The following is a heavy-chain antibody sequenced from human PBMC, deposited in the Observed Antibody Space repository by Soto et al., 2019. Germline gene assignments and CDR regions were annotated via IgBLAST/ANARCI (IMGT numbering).Heavy chain of an antibody. J-gene: IGHJ4*02. CDR3: ARNPTGSYSFVNY. CDR1: GFTFSSYA. CDR2: ISGSGGST. V-gene: IGHV3-23*01. Sequence: SLRLSCAASGFTFSSYAMSWVRQAPGKGLEWVSAISGSGGSTFYADSVKGRFTISRDNSKDTLYLQMVSLRAEDTAVYYCARNPTGSYSFVNYWGQGTLVTVSS. D-gene: IGHD1-26*01.